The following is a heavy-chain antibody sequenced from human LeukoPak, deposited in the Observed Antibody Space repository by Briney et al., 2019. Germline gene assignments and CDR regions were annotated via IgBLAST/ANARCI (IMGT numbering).Heavy chain of an antibody. CDR1: GFTFNSYW. J-gene: IGHJ6*03. V-gene: IGHV3-7*03. D-gene: IGHD2-2*01. Sequence: GGSLRLSCAASGFTFNSYWMIWVRRAPGKGLEWVANINPDGSGKYYVDSVKGRFTISRDNAKNSLYLQMNSLITEDMAMYYCAKDTGTGYCSSTTCYYYYMDVWGKGTTVTVSS. CDR3: AKDTGTGYCSSTTCYYYYMDV. CDR2: INPDGSGK.